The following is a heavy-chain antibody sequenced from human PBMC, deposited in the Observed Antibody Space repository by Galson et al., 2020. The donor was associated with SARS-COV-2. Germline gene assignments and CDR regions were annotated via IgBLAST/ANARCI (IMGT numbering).Heavy chain of an antibody. Sequence: TGGSLRLSCAASGFTFSLYAIHWVRQTPGKGLEWVAIIWFDGSKKYYADSVKGRFTISRDNSKSTLFLQMNSLRADDTAVYYCVRGGYKNYYDASAYSSPPSGFDYWGQGTLVTVSS. CDR1: GFTFSLYA. D-gene: IGHD3-22*01. CDR3: VRGGYKNYYDASAYSSPPSGFDY. CDR2: IWFDGSKK. J-gene: IGHJ4*02. V-gene: IGHV3-30*04.